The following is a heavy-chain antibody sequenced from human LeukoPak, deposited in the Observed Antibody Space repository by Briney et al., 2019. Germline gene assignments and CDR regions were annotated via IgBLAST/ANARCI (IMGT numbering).Heavy chain of an antibody. CDR3: ARTTYYYDSSGYYTPPHFDY. J-gene: IGHJ4*02. CDR2: INPNSGGT. Sequence: ASVKVSCKVSGYTFTGYYMHWVRQAPGQGLECMGRINPNSGGTNYAQKFQGRVTMTRDTSISTAYMELSRLRSYDTAVYYCARTTYYYDSSGYYTPPHFDYWGQGTLVTVSS. CDR1: GYTFTGYY. D-gene: IGHD3-22*01. V-gene: IGHV1-2*06.